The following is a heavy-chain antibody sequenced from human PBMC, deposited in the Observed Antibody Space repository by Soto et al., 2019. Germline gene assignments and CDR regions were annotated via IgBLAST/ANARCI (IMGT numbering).Heavy chain of an antibody. J-gene: IGHJ4*02. CDR2: IYWDDDK. V-gene: IGHV2-5*02. Sequence: QITLNESGPTVVRPTETLTLTCRFSGFSLTTSGVGVGWIRQSPGKAPEWLALIYWDDDKRYSASLKSRLTINKDTSKNQVVLTVSDLDPTATATYYCAHRVLRTVFGLVTTTAIYFDFWGQGTPVAVSS. D-gene: IGHD3-3*01. CDR1: GFSLTTSGVG. CDR3: AHRVLRTVFGLVTTTAIYFDF.